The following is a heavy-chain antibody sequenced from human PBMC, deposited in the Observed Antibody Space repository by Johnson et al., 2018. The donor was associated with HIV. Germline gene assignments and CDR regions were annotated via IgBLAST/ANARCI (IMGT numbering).Heavy chain of an antibody. D-gene: IGHD3-22*01. V-gene: IGHV3-30*18. CDR2: ISYDGSNK. J-gene: IGHJ3*02. CDR3: AKGRDSSGFGAFDI. Sequence: VQLVESGGGLVQPGGSLRLSCAASGFTFSSYAMSWVRQAPGKGLEWVAVISYDGSNKKYADSVKGRFTISRDNSKNTLYLQMNSLRAEDTAVYYCAKGRDSSGFGAFDIWGQGTMVTVSS. CDR1: GFTFSSYA.